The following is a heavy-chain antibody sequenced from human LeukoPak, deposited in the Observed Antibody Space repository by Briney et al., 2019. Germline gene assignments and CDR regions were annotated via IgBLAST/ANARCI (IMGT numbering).Heavy chain of an antibody. J-gene: IGHJ6*04. D-gene: IGHD3-9*01. CDR3: ASAPYYDILTGYYIRYGIDV. Sequence: SETLSLTCTVSGGSVSSGSYYWSWIRQPPGKGLEWIGYIYYSGSTNYNPSLKSRVTISVDTSKNQFSLKLSSVTAADTAVYYCASAPYYDILTGYYIRYGIDVWGKGTTVTVSS. V-gene: IGHV4-61*01. CDR2: IYYSGST. CDR1: GGSVSSGSYY.